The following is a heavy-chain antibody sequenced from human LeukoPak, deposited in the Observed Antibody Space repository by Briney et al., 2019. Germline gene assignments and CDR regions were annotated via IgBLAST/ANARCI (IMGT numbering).Heavy chain of an antibody. V-gene: IGHV4-34*01. D-gene: IGHD3-16*02. Sequence: SETLSLTCAVYGGSFSGYYWSWIRQPPGKGLEWIGEINHSGSTNYNPSLKSRVTISVDTSKNQFSLKLSSVTAADTAVYYCARGRGIMITLGGVIVPSFFDYWGQGTLVTVSS. CDR2: INHSGST. J-gene: IGHJ4*02. CDR3: ARGRGIMITLGGVIVPSFFDY. CDR1: GGSFSGYY.